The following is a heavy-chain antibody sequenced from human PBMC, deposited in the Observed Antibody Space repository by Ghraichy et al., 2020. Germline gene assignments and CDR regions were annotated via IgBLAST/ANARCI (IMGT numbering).Heavy chain of an antibody. D-gene: IGHD4/OR15-4a*01. CDR2: TSAYNGTR. V-gene: IGHV1-18*01. Sequence: ASVKVSCKSSGYTFTTYDISWVRQVPGQGLVWMGWTSAYNGTRKYAQKFQDRVTMTTDTSTTTAYMELRGLTFDDTAVYYCARGTMVTIQPHCYYMDVWGKGTTVTVSS. CDR3: ARGTMVTIQPHCYYMDV. CDR1: GYTFTTYD. J-gene: IGHJ6*03.